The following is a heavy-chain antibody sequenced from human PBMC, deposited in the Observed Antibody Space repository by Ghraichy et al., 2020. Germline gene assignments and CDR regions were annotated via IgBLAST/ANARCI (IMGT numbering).Heavy chain of an antibody. CDR3: AKDRRETSGLGAFDV. CDR2: ISGGGSST. D-gene: IGHD3-22*01. CDR1: GFTFSSYA. J-gene: IGHJ3*01. Sequence: GALRLSCAASGFTFSSYAMSWVRQAPGKGLEWVSAISGGGSSTYYADSVRGRFTISRDNSDKKVYLQVDSLRAEDTAVYYFAKDRRETSGLGAFDVWGQGTMVTVSS. V-gene: IGHV3-23*01.